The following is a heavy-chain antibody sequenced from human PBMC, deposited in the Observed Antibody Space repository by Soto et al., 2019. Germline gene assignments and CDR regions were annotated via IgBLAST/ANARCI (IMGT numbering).Heavy chain of an antibody. CDR1: GFTFGSYA. Sequence: GGSLRLSCAASGFTFGSYAMSWVRQAPGKGLEWVSLISGTGDSSEYANSVKGWFTISRDYSKTTVFLQMNSLRAEDTAVYFCAKDNGNYGSGSFSHWGQGTLVTVS. D-gene: IGHD3-10*01. CDR3: AKDNGNYGSGSFSH. V-gene: IGHV3-23*01. J-gene: IGHJ4*02. CDR2: ISGTGDSS.